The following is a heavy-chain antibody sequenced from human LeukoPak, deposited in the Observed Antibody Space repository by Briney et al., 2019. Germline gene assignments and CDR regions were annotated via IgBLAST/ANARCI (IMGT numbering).Heavy chain of an antibody. J-gene: IGHJ6*03. V-gene: IGHV6-1*01. CDR1: GDSVSSNSAA. D-gene: IGHD1-26*01. CDR2: TYYRSKWYN. CDR3: ARDQWETHYYYYYMDV. Sequence: SQTLSLTCAISGDSVSSNSAAWNWLRQTPSRGLEWLGRTYYRSKWYNDYAVSVKSRITINPDTSKNQFSLQLNSVTPEDTAVYYCARDQWETHYYYYYMDVWGKGTTVTVSS.